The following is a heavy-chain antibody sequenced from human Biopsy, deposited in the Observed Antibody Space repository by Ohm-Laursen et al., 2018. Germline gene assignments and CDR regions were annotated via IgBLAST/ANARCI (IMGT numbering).Heavy chain of an antibody. V-gene: IGHV4-59*01. D-gene: IGHD1-26*01. CDR1: GGSIGSFF. CDR2: IYYSGST. Sequence: TLSLTCAVSGGSIGSFFWSWIRQPPGKGLEWIGYIYYSGSTNYNPSLRSRVTISVDRSKNQFSLELSSVTAADTAVYYCARVGAGAPSLACFASWGQGALVTVSS. J-gene: IGHJ4*02. CDR3: ARVGAGAPSLACFAS.